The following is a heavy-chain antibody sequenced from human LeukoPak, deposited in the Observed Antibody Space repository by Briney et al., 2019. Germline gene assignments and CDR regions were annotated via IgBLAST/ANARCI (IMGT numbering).Heavy chain of an antibody. CDR1: GGTFSSYA. Sequence: ASVKVSCKASGGTFSSYAISWVRQAPGQGLEWMGRIIPIFGTANYAQKFQGRVTITTHESTSTAYMELSSLRSEDTAVYYCAREDTIFGVVIGFGYWGQGTLVTVSS. V-gene: IGHV1-69*05. CDR2: IIPIFGTA. D-gene: IGHD3-3*01. CDR3: AREDTIFGVVIGFGY. J-gene: IGHJ4*02.